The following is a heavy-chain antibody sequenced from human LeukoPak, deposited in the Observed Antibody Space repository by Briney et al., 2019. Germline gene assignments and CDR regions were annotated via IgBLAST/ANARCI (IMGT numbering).Heavy chain of an antibody. CDR3: ARENYDSSGSFDY. CDR1: GFTFSSYE. J-gene: IGHJ4*02. D-gene: IGHD3-22*01. CDR2: ISSSGSTI. V-gene: IGHV3-48*03. Sequence: PGGSLRLSCAASGFTFSSYEMNWVRQAPGKGLEWVSYISSSGSTIYYADSVKGRFTISRDNAKNSLYLQMNSLRAEDTAVYYCARENYDSSGSFDYWGQGTLVTVSS.